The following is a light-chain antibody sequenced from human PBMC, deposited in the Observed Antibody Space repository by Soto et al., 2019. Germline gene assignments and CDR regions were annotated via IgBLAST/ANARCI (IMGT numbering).Light chain of an antibody. V-gene: IGKV3-20*01. CDR2: GAS. CDR1: QTVTSNY. J-gene: IGKJ1*01. Sequence: EIVLTQSPGTLSLSPGERATLSCRASQTVTSNYLAWYQRNTGQAPRLLIYGASSRATDIPDRFSGSGSGTDFTLTITRLEPEDFAVYFCQQYAGSPSTFGQGTKVEIK. CDR3: QQYAGSPST.